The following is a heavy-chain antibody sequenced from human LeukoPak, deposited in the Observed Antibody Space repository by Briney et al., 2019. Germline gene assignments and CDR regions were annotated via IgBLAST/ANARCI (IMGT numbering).Heavy chain of an antibody. D-gene: IGHD4-17*01. CDR2: IFSGGVT. CDR1: GFSFSNAW. V-gene: IGHV3-53*01. J-gene: IGHJ4*02. Sequence: GGSLRLSCAAPGFSFSNAWMSWVRQAPGEGLEWGLVIFSGGVTYYADSVKGRFTITRDNSKNTLYLQMNSLRAEDTAVYYCVRGDYGDYTLCDYWGQGTLVTVSS. CDR3: VRGDYGDYTLCDY.